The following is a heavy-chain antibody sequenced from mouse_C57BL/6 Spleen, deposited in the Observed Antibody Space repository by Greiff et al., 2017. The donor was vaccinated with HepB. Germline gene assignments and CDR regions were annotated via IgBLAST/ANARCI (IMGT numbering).Heavy chain of an antibody. CDR3: ERVPSTVVAAGFAY. V-gene: IGHV1-74*01. D-gene: IGHD1-1*01. CDR1: GYTFTSYW. Sequence: QVQLQQPGAELVKPGASVKVSCKASGYTFTSYWMHWVKQRPGQGLEWIGRIHPSDSDTNYNQKFKGKATLTVDKSSSTAYMQLSSLTSEDSAVYYCERVPSTVVAAGFAYWGQGTLVTVSA. J-gene: IGHJ3*01. CDR2: IHPSDSDT.